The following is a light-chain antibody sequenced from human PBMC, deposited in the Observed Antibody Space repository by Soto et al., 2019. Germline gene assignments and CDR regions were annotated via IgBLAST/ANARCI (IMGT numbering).Light chain of an antibody. V-gene: IGKV3-15*01. J-gene: IGKJ3*01. CDR2: NKS. CDR1: QSVGSN. Sequence: EIVMTQSPATLSVSPGERATLSCRASQSVGSNLAWYQQKPGQAPRLVIYNKSARAAGIPARFSGSGSGTEFTLTISSLQSEDFAVYYCQQYNNWPPFTFGPGTKVDIK. CDR3: QQYNNWPPFT.